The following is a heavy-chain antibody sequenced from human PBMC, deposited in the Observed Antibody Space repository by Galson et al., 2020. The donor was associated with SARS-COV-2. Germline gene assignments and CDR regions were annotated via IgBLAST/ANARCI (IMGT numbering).Heavy chain of an antibody. CDR3: ARGTVTTFAVAYGMDV. V-gene: IGHV3-48*03. CDR1: GFTFSSYE. CDR2: ISSSGSTI. D-gene: IGHD4-4*01. J-gene: IGHJ6*02. Sequence: TGGSLSLSCAASGFTFSSYEMNWVRQAPGKGLEWVSYISSSGSTIYYADSVKGRFTISRDNAKNSLYLQMNSLRAEDTAVYYCARGTVTTFAVAYGMDVWGQGTTVTVSS.